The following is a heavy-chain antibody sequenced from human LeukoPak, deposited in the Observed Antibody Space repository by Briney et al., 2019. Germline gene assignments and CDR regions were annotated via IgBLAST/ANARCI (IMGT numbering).Heavy chain of an antibody. J-gene: IGHJ4*02. CDR1: GFTFSSYA. Sequence: QPGRSLRLSCAASGFTFSSYAMHWVRQAPGKGLEGVAVISYDGSNKYYADSVKGRFTISRDNSKNTLYLQMNSLRAEDTAVYYCASGHYYGSGSYPDYWGQGTLVTVSS. CDR3: ASGHYYGSGSYPDY. D-gene: IGHD3-10*01. V-gene: IGHV3-30*04. CDR2: ISYDGSNK.